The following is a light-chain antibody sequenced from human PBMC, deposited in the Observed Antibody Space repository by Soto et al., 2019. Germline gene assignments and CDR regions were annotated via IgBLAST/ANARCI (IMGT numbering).Light chain of an antibody. CDR3: RSFAGSFYWV. V-gene: IGLV2-8*01. CDR2: EVS. Sequence: QSALTQPPSASGSPGQSVTISCTGTSSDVGGYNYVSWYQQHPGKAPKLMIYEVSKRPSGVPDRFSGSKYGNTASLTVSGLQAEDEADYYCRSFAGSFYWVFGGGTKLTVL. J-gene: IGLJ2*01. CDR1: SSDVGGYNY.